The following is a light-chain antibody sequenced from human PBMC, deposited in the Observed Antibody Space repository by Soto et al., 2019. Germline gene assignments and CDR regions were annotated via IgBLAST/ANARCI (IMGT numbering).Light chain of an antibody. Sequence: EIVLTQSPGTLYLSPGERATLSCRASQSISSNYLAWYQQTPGQAPRLLIYDASSRAAGFPDRFSGSGSVTDFTLISSRLEPEDFGVYYCQQYGGSPRTFCQWTKVEIK. J-gene: IGKJ1*01. V-gene: IGKV3-20*01. CDR2: DAS. CDR1: QSISSNY. CDR3: QQYGGSPRT.